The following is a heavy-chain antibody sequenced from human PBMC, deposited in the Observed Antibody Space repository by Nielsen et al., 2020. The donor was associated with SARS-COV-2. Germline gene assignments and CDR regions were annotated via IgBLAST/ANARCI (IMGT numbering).Heavy chain of an antibody. Sequence: SETLSLTCAVYGGSFSGYCWSWFRQLPGKGLEWIGEIDHSGTATLNPSLKGRVTVSVNPSKNQFSLKMTSMTAADAAVYFCARAPDVDVLTGDYPDGFDVWGQGTGVTVSS. CDR1: GGSFSGYC. V-gene: IGHV4-34*01. D-gene: IGHD3-9*01. CDR3: ARAPDVDVLTGDYPDGFDV. CDR2: IDHSGTA. J-gene: IGHJ3*01.